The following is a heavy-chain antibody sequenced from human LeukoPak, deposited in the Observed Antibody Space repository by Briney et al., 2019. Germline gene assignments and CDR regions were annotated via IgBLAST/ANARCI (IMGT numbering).Heavy chain of an antibody. CDR1: GGSISSGSYY. J-gene: IGHJ4*02. CDR2: IYTSGST. V-gene: IGHV4-61*02. D-gene: IGHD3-3*01. Sequence: SQSLSLTCTVSGGSISSGSYYWSWIRQPAGKGLEWIGRIYTSGSTNYNPSLKSRVTISVDTSKNQFSLKLSSVTAADTAVYYCARDSGYYDFWSGVADYWGQGTLVTVSS. CDR3: ARDSGYYDFWSGVADY.